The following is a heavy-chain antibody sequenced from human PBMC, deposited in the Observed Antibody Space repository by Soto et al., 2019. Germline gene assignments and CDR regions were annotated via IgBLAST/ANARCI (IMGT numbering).Heavy chain of an antibody. CDR2: INHSGST. V-gene: IGHV4-34*01. CDR1: GGSFSGYY. D-gene: IGHD3-22*01. Sequence: SETRSLTCGVYGGSFSGYYWSGSGQPPGKGLEWMGEINHSGSTNYNPSLKSRVTISVDTSKNQFSLKLSSVTAADTAVYYCARSKHNYYDSSGYWAYWGQGTLVTVSS. J-gene: IGHJ4*02. CDR3: ARSKHNYYDSSGYWAY.